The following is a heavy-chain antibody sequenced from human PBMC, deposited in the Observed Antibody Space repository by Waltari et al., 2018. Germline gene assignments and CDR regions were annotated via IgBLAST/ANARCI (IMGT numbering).Heavy chain of an antibody. CDR1: GYSFTNYA. D-gene: IGHD2-2*01. J-gene: IGHJ5*02. Sequence: QVQLVQSGSELKNPGASVKVSCKASGYSFTNYAINLIRQAPGQGLELMGWINTNTRNPVYVQGFTGRFVFSLDTSVNTAYLQINSLKAEDTAVYFCAREVVPPARVVVNWFDPWGQGTLVTVSS. CDR3: AREVVPPARVVVNWFDP. CDR2: INTNTRNP. V-gene: IGHV7-4-1*02.